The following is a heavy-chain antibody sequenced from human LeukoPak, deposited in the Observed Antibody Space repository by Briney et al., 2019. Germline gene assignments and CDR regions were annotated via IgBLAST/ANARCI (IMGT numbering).Heavy chain of an antibody. CDR2: IIPIFGTA. CDR1: GYTFTGYY. V-gene: IGHV1-69*05. CDR3: ARGVHSSSPLYYFDY. D-gene: IGHD6-6*01. J-gene: IGHJ4*02. Sequence: SVKVSCKASGYTFTGYYMHWVRQAPGQGLEWMGGIIPIFGTANYAQKFQGRVTITTDESTSTAYMELSSLRSEDTAVYYCARGVHSSSPLYYFDYWGQGTLVTVSS.